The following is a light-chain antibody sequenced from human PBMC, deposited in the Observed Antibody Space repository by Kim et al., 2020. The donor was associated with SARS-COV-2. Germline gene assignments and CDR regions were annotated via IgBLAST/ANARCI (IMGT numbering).Light chain of an antibody. CDR3: YSASDDIGV. J-gene: IGLJ3*02. V-gene: IGLV3-27*01. CDR1: VLANKY. CDR2: KDS. Sequence: SYELTQPSSVSVSPGQTARITCSGDVLANKYVRWFQQKPGQAPVLVIYKDSERPSGIPERFFGSSSGTTITLTISGAQVEDEADYYCYSASDDIGVFGGGTQLTVL.